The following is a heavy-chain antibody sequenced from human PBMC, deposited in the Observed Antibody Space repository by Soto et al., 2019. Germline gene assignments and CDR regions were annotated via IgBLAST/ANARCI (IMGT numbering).Heavy chain of an antibody. V-gene: IGHV5-10-1*01. CDR1: GYSFAGYW. Sequence: PGESLKISGKGSGYSFAGYWITWVRQKPGKGLEWMGRIDPSDSQTYYSPSFRGHVTISVPKSITTVFLQWSSLRASDTAMYYCARQIYDSDTGPNFQYYFDSWGQGTPVTVSS. CDR2: IDPSDSQT. CDR3: ARQIYDSDTGPNFQYYFDS. J-gene: IGHJ4*02. D-gene: IGHD3-22*01.